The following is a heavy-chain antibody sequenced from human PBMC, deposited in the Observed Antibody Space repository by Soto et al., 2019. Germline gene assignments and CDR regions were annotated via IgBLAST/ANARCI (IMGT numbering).Heavy chain of an antibody. D-gene: IGHD5-12*01. CDR3: TTALGRVPTIT. Sequence: EQLVESGGGLVKPGWSLRLSCAASGFTFSTSIMNWVRQAPGTGLEWVSSITSSSSHMFYADSVKGRFTISRDNARNSLYLQMNSLRAEDTAIYYCTTALGRVPTITWGQGTLVTVSS. CDR2: ITSSSSHM. CDR1: GFTFSTSI. V-gene: IGHV3-21*06. J-gene: IGHJ4*02.